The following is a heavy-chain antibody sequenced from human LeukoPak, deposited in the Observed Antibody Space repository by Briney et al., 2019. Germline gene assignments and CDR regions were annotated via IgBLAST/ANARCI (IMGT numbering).Heavy chain of an antibody. Sequence: SQTLSLTCTVSGGSISSGSYYWSWIRQPAGKGLEWIGRIYTSGSTNYNPSLKSRVTISVDTSKNQFSLKLSSVTAADTAVYYCARGRIAVPMYYFDYWGQGTLVTVSS. D-gene: IGHD6-19*01. CDR1: GGSISSGSYY. CDR3: ARGRIAVPMYYFDY. V-gene: IGHV4-61*02. CDR2: IYTSGST. J-gene: IGHJ4*02.